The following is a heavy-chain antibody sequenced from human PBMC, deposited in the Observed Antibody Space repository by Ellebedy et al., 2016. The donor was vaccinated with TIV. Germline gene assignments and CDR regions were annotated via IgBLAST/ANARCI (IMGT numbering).Heavy chain of an antibody. CDR1: GGSFSGYY. CDR3: GREKDDYGNYRGY. CDR2: INHSGST. Sequence: MPSETLSLTCAVYGGSFSGYYWSWIRQPPGKGLEWIGEINHSGSTNYNPSLKSRVTISVDTSKNQFSLNLSSVTAADTAMYYCGREKDDYGNYRGYWGQGTLVTVSS. J-gene: IGHJ4*02. D-gene: IGHD4-17*01. V-gene: IGHV4-34*01.